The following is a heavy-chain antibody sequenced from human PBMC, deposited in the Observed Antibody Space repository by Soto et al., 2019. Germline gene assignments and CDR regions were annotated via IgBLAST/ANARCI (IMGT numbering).Heavy chain of an antibody. CDR3: TRVLGYTFEPGKTRYSAMDV. CDR2: LIPVFGSP. CDR1: GGTFSKDA. D-gene: IGHD5-18*01. V-gene: IGHV1-69*01. Sequence: QVQLVQSGAEVKKPGSSVTVSCKTSGGTFSKDAINWVRQAPGQGLEWMGLLIPVFGSPIYAQKFQGRIRIAADESTSTAFMDLGSVRSEDTAVYYCTRVLGYTFEPGKTRYSAMDVWGQGTTVSVSS. J-gene: IGHJ6*02.